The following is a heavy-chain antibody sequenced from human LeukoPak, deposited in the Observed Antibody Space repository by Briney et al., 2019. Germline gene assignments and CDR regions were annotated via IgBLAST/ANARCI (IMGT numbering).Heavy chain of an antibody. J-gene: IGHJ4*02. CDR3: ARDGTRNEYSGSLPPSFDY. V-gene: IGHV1-2*04. CDR2: INPNSGGT. Sequence: ASVKVSCKASGYTFTGYYMHWVRQAPGQGLEWMGWINPNSGGTNYAQKFQGWVTMTRDTSISTAYMELSRLGSDDTAVYYCARDGTRNEYSGSLPPSFDYWGQGTLVTVSS. D-gene: IGHD1-26*01. CDR1: GYTFTGYY.